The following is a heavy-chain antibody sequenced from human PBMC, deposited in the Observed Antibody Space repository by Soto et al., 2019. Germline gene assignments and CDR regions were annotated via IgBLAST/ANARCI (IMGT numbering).Heavy chain of an antibody. CDR2: ISQSGST. CDR3: TRGGSGYSSTWAAY. CDR1: GDSIRSYY. J-gene: IGHJ4*02. V-gene: IGHV4-59*01. D-gene: IGHD6-13*01. Sequence: SETLSLTCSVSGDSIRSYYWSWFRQPPGEGLGGIGYISQSGSTKYNPSLKSRVTMSMDTSRNQFSLRMTSVTSADTAFYYCTRGGSGYSSTWAAYWGQGTLVTVSS.